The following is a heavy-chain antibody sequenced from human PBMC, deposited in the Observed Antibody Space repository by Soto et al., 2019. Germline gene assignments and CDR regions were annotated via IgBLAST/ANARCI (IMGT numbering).Heavy chain of an antibody. CDR2: ISFDGSNK. CDR3: ARERLLEWSYYYYGMDV. Sequence: GSLRLSCAASGFTFSSYAMSWVRQAPGKGLEWVSVISFDGSNKYYADSVKGRFTISRDNSKNTLYLQMNSLRAEDTAVYYCARERLLEWSYYYYGMDVWGQGTTVTVSS. J-gene: IGHJ6*02. D-gene: IGHD3-3*01. CDR1: GFTFSSYA. V-gene: IGHV3-33*08.